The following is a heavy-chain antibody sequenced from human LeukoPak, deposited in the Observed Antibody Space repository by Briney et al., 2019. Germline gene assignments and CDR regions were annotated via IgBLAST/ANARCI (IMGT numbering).Heavy chain of an antibody. CDR1: GFTFSSYA. J-gene: IGHJ5*02. Sequence: GGSLRLSCAASGFTFSSYAMSWVRQAPGKGLEWVSAISGSGGSTYYADSVKGRFTISRDNSKNTLYLEMNSLRAEDTAVYYCAKGGLGYYADGSNWFDPWGQGTLVSVST. CDR3: AKGGLGYYADGSNWFDP. CDR2: ISGSGGST. D-gene: IGHD1-26*01. V-gene: IGHV3-23*01.